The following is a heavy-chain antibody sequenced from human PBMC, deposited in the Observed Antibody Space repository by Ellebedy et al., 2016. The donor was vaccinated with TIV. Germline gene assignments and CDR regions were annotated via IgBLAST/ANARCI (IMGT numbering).Heavy chain of an antibody. CDR2: IKSDGSII. Sequence: GESLKISCAGSGFSFSSYSMHWVRQAPGKGLVWVSHIKSDGSIINYADSVKGRFTISRDNAKNTLYLQMNSLGAEDTAVYFCTRGKSYSSDYWGQGTLVTVSS. J-gene: IGHJ4*02. V-gene: IGHV3-74*01. D-gene: IGHD6-13*01. CDR3: TRGKSYSSDY. CDR1: GFSFSSYS.